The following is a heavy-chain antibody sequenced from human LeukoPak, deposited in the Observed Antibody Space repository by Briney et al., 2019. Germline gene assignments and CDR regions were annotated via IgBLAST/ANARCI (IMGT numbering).Heavy chain of an antibody. D-gene: IGHD4-17*01. CDR1: GGTFSSYA. V-gene: IGHV1-69*01. CDR3: ARGGDYGDLRYFDY. J-gene: IGHJ4*02. Sequence: SVKVSCKASGGTFSSYAISWVRQAPGQGLEWMGGIIPILGTANYAQKFQGRVTITADESTSTAYMELSSLRSEDTAVYYCARGGDYGDLRYFDYWGQGTLVTVSS. CDR2: IIPILGTA.